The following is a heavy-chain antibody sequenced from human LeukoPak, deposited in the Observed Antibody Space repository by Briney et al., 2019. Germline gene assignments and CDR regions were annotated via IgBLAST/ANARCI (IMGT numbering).Heavy chain of an antibody. D-gene: IGHD2-2*01. CDR3: ARAGDSGPAAPSS. J-gene: IGHJ5*02. Sequence: ASVKVSCKASGYTFTGYYTHWVRQAPGQGLEWMGWINPNSGGTNYAQKFQGRVTMTRDTSISTAYMELSRLRSDDTAVYYCARAGDSGPAAPSSWGQGTLVTVSS. CDR2: INPNSGGT. CDR1: GYTFTGYY. V-gene: IGHV1-2*02.